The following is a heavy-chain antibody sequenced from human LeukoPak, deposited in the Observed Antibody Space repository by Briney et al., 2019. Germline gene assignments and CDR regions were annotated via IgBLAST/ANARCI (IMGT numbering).Heavy chain of an antibody. D-gene: IGHD6-19*01. CDR1: GFSLSELS. Sequence: ASVKVSCKSSGFSLSELSIHWVRQAPGERLEWMGGFDPEDGEAIYAQKFQGRVTITEDTSTDTAYMELSSLRSDDTAMFYCAQLSSGGPLRGQGTLVTVAS. CDR3: AQLSSGGPL. J-gene: IGHJ1*01. V-gene: IGHV1-24*01. CDR2: FDPEDGEA.